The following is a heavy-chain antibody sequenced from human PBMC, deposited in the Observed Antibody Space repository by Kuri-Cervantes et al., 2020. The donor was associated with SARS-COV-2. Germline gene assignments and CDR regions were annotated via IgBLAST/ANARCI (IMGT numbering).Heavy chain of an antibody. D-gene: IGHD3-3*01. CDR2: IYYSGST. CDR1: GGSISSYY. CDR3: ARAGEWLFGDAFDI. V-gene: IGHV4-59*01. J-gene: IGHJ3*02. Sequence: GSLRLSCTVSGGSISSYYWNWIRQPPGKGLEWIGYIYYSGSTNYNPSLKSRVTISVDTSRNQFSLKLSSVTAADTAVYYCARAGEWLFGDAFDIWGQGTMVTVSS.